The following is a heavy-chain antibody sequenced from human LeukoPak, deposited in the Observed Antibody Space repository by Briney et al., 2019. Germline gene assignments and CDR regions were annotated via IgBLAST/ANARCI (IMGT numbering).Heavy chain of an antibody. CDR1: GYTFNDYY. Sequence: VKISCKASGYTFNDYYIHWVQQAPGKGREWMGRVDLEDGDTIYAEKFQGRVTITADTSTDTAYMDLSSLRSFDTAVYYCARGSRSFDWLRSYFDFWGQGTLVSVSS. CDR3: ARGSRSFDWLRSYFDF. V-gene: IGHV1-69-2*01. D-gene: IGHD3-9*01. CDR2: VDLEDGDT. J-gene: IGHJ4*02.